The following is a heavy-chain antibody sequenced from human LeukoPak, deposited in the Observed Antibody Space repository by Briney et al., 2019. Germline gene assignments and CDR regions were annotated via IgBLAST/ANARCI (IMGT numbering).Heavy chain of an antibody. CDR1: GGTFSSYA. CDR2: IIPILGIA. CDR3: ARDKRQYYYGSGSYNWFDP. D-gene: IGHD3-10*01. V-gene: IGHV1-69*04. J-gene: IGHJ5*02. Sequence: SVKVSCKASGGTFSSYAISWARQAPGQGLEWMGRIIPILGIANYAQKFQGRVTITADKSTSTAYMELSSLRSEDTAVYYCARDKRQYYYGSGSYNWFDPWAREPWSPSPQ.